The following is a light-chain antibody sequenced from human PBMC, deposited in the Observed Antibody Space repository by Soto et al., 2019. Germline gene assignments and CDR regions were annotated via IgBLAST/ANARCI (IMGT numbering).Light chain of an antibody. J-gene: IGLJ3*02. CDR2: NNA. CDR1: SSNIGSNT. V-gene: IGLV1-44*01. CDR3: AVWDDSLNGWV. Sequence: VLTQAPSASGTPGQRVTISCSGSSSNIGSNTVNWYQQLPGTAPKLLIYNNAQRPSGVPDRFSGSKSGTSASLAIGGLQTEDEADYYCAVWDDSLNGWVFGGGTKLTVL.